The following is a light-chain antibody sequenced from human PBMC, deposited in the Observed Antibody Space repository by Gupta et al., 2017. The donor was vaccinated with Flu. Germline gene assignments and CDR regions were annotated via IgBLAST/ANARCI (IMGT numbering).Light chain of an antibody. J-gene: IGLJ3*02. CDR1: SGSFAGTY. V-gene: IGLV6-57*01. CDR2: EEN. CDR3: PCFDNSSPWV. Sequence: NFMLTQPHSVSESPGKTITISCTRSSGSFAGTYVQWYQLRPGRYPITGIYEENQRPSGVPERFSGTIARSSRYDLLIASGQQTEDDAYYYCPCFDNSSPWVFGGGTNLTVL.